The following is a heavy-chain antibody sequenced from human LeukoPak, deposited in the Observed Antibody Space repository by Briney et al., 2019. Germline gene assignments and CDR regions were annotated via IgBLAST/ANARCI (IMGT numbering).Heavy chain of an antibody. Sequence: GGSLRLSCAASGFTVSSYFMSWVRQAPGKGLEWVSFISSSSTYIYYADSMKGRFTISRDNAKNSLFLQMNSLRGEDTAVYYCARIPYSSSLTDAFDIWGQGTMVTVYS. V-gene: IGHV3-21*01. D-gene: IGHD6-6*01. J-gene: IGHJ3*02. CDR1: GFTVSSYF. CDR3: ARIPYSSSLTDAFDI. CDR2: ISSSSTYI.